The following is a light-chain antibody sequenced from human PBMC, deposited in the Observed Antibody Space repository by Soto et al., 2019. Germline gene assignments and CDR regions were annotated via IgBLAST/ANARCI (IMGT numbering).Light chain of an antibody. J-gene: IGKJ1*01. V-gene: IGKV1-39*01. CDR2: AAS. Sequence: DIQMTQSPSSLSASVGDRVTITCRASQSISSSLIWYQQRPGKAPNLLIYAASSLQSGVPSRFSSSRCGTTFTLIIISMQPEDFETTYCRQRFNTHAFTFGLGTKVKIK. CDR1: QSISSS. CDR3: RQRFNTHAFT.